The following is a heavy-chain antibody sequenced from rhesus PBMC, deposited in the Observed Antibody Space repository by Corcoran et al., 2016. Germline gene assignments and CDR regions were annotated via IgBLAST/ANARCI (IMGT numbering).Heavy chain of an antibody. CDR1: GCPLRRRHW. CDR2: IYGSGGST. CDR3: ARPSGGWFNYAFDS. V-gene: IGHV4-93*02. D-gene: IGHD6-37*01. Sequence: QVPLPESGPAVVTPSETLSLPCTVSGCPLRRRHWWSWIRKSPGQGVALIGGIYGSGGSTEYNPSPKSRLTISIDTSKNQVPLQLSSVPAADTAVYYCARPSGGWFNYAFDSWGQGVVVTVSS. J-gene: IGHJ6*01.